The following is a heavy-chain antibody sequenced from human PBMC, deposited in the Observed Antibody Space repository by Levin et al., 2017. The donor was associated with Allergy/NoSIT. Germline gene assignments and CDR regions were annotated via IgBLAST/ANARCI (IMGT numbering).Heavy chain of an antibody. J-gene: IGHJ4*02. Sequence: ASVKVSCKASGGTFSSYAISWVRQAPGQGLEWMGGIIPIFGTANYAQKFQGRVTITADESTSTAYMELSSLRSEDTAVYYCARDFGAGATSDYWGQGTLVTVSS. D-gene: IGHD1-26*01. CDR3: ARDFGAGATSDY. V-gene: IGHV1-69*13. CDR2: IIPIFGTA. CDR1: GGTFSSYA.